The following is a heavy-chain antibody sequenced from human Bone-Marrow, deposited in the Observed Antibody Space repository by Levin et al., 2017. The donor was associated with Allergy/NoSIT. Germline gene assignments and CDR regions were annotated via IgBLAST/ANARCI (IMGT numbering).Heavy chain of an antibody. CDR1: GDSVTSGNYF. CDR2: FYFGTT. CDR3: ARIRRDLWSDDGLDS. Sequence: PSETLSLTCIVSGDSVTSGNYFWSWIRQPPGTGLEFIGYFYFGTTNYDPSLKSRVTMSLDSTKNPLSLKVRSVTPMDTAVYYCARIRRDLWSDDGLDSWGQGALVTVSS. J-gene: IGHJ4*02. V-gene: IGHV4-61*01. D-gene: IGHD3-3*01.